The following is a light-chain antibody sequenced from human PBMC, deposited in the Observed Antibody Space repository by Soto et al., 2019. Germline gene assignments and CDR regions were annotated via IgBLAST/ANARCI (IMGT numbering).Light chain of an antibody. CDR2: KAS. Sequence: DIQMTQSPSTLPASVGDRVTITCRASQTINSWLAWYQLRPGKAPRLLIYKASSLESGVPSRFSGGGSATEFTLTISSLQPDDFATYYCQQYDSIPYTFGQGTKLDIK. CDR3: QQYDSIPYT. V-gene: IGKV1-5*03. CDR1: QTINSW. J-gene: IGKJ2*01.